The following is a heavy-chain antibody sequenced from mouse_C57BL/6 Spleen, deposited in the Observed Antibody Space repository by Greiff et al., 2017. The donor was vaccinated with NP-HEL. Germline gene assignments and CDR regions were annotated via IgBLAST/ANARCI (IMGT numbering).Heavy chain of an antibody. D-gene: IGHD2-5*01. CDR1: GYTFTSYN. J-gene: IGHJ4*01. CDR2: IYPGNGDT. CDR3: ARRVYSNYDGYYAMDY. V-gene: IGHV1-12*01. Sequence: QVQLKQSGAELVRPGASVKMSCKASGYTFTSYNMHWVKQTPRQGLEWIGAIYPGNGDTSYNQKFKGKATLTVDKSSSTAYMELRSLTSEDSAVYYCARRVYSNYDGYYAMDYWGQGTSVTVSS.